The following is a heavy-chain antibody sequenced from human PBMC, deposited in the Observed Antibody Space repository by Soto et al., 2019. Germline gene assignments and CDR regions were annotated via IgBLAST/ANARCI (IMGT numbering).Heavy chain of an antibody. J-gene: IGHJ5*02. CDR3: ARGKDIVVVVAATPVSNGLDP. D-gene: IGHD2-15*01. CDR1: GGSFSGYY. Sequence: SETLSLTCAVYGGSFSGYYWSWIRQSPGKGLEWIGEINHSGSTNYNPSLKSRVTISVDTSKNQFSLKLSSVTAADTAVYYCARGKDIVVVVAATPVSNGLDPWGQETLVTVSA. CDR2: INHSGST. V-gene: IGHV4-34*01.